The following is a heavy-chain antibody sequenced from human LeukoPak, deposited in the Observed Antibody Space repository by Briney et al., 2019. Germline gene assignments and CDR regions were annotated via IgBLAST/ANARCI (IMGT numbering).Heavy chain of an antibody. CDR2: ISAFNGNT. CDR1: GYSFTTYG. Sequence: ASVKVSCKASGYSFTTYGISWVRQAPGQGLEWMGWISAFNGNTNYAQNFRGRVTMTIDTPTSTAYMELRSLRSDDTAVYYCALFYSSSHPFDCWGQGTLVTVSS. V-gene: IGHV1-18*01. CDR3: ALFYSSSHPFDC. J-gene: IGHJ4*02. D-gene: IGHD6-6*01.